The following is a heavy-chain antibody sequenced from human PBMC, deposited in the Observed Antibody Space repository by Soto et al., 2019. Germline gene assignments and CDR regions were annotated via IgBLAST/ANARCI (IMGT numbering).Heavy chain of an antibody. V-gene: IGHV4-34*01. CDR3: ARGGDCSSTSCFYYYYMDV. Sequence: SETLSLTCAVYGGSFSGYYWSWIRQPPGKGLEWIGEINHSGSTNYNPSLKSRVTISVDTSKNQFSLKLSSVTAADTAVYYCARGGDCSSTSCFYYYYMDVWGKGTTVTVSS. D-gene: IGHD2-2*01. CDR1: GGSFSGYY. CDR2: INHSGST. J-gene: IGHJ6*03.